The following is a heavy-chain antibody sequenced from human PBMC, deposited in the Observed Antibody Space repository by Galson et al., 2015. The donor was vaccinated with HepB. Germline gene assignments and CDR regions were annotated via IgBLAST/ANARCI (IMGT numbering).Heavy chain of an antibody. D-gene: IGHD3-3*01. CDR1: GYTFTSYY. CDR3: ARDLVHYDFWSGPSRAFDI. J-gene: IGHJ3*02. CDR2: INPSGGST. V-gene: IGHV1-46*01. Sequence: SVKVSCKASGYTFTSYYMHWVRQAPGQGLEWMGIINPSGGSTSYAQKFQGRVTMTRDTSTSTVYMELSSLRSEDTAVYYCARDLVHYDFWSGPSRAFDIWGQRTMVTVSS.